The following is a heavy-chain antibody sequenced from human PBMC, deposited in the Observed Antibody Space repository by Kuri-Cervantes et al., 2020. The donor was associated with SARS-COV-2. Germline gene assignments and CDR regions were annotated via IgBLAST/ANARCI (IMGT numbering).Heavy chain of an antibody. J-gene: IGHJ4*02. D-gene: IGHD3-22*01. CDR1: GYTLTELS. CDR3: ARGKYYYDSSGYFSY. V-gene: IGHV1-24*01. CDR2: FDPEDGET. Sequence: ASVKVSCKVSGYTLTELSMHWVRQAPGKGLEWMGGFDPEDGETIYAQKLQGRVTMTTDTSTSTAYMKLSSLRSEDTAVYYCARGKYYYDSSGYFSYWGQGTLVTVSS.